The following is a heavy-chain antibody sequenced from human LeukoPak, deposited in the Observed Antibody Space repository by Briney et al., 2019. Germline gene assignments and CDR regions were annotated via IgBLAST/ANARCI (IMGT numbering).Heavy chain of an antibody. D-gene: IGHD3-22*01. CDR1: GYTFSSYG. V-gene: IGHV1-18*01. CDR2: ISGDSDST. CDR3: ARGRIYYDGSGHYYPDY. Sequence: ASVKVSCKASGYTFSSYGVTWVRQAPGQGLEWMGWISGDSDSTNYAQKFQDKVTMTTDTSTNTAYLELRSLTSDGTAIYYCARGRIYYDGSGHYYPDYWGQGTLLTVSS. J-gene: IGHJ4*02.